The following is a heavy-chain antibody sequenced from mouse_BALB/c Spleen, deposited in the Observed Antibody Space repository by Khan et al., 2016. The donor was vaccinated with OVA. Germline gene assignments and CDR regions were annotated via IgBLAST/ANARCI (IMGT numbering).Heavy chain of an antibody. CDR3: ARRGYYYGRGAWFAY. CDR1: GFSLTSYS. J-gene: IGHJ3*01. CDR2: IWSGGST. Sequence: VQLKESGPGLVQPSQSLSITCTVSGFSLTSYSIHWVRQSPGKGLEWLGVIWSGGSTDYNAAFISRLSISKDNSKSQVFFKMNSLQVNDTAIYYFARRGYYYGRGAWFAYWGQGTLVTVSA. V-gene: IGHV2-2*02. D-gene: IGHD1-1*01.